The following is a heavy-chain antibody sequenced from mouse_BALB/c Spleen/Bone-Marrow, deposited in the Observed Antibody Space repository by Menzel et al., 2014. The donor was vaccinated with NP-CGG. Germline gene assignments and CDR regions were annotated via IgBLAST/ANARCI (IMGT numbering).Heavy chain of an antibody. CDR1: GYSITSGYS. Sequence: DVKLVESGPDLVKPSQSLSLTCTVTGYSITSGYSWHWIRQFPGNKLEWMGYIHYSGNTNYNPSLKSRISIIRDTSKNQFFLQLISVTTEDTATYYCTRGDYGSYGAMDCWGQGTSVTVSS. CDR2: IHYSGNT. D-gene: IGHD2-1*01. V-gene: IGHV3-1*02. CDR3: TRGDYGSYGAMDC. J-gene: IGHJ4*01.